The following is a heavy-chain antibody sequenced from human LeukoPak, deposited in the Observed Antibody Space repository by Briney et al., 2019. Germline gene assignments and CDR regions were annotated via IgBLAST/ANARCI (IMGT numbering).Heavy chain of an antibody. CDR1: GFTFSSYG. CDR2: ISYDGSNK. Sequence: GGSLRLSCAASGFTFSSYGMHWVRQAPGKGLGWVAVISYDGSNKYYADSVKGRFTISRDNSKNTLYLQMNSLRAEDTAVYYCAKPYYCSSTSCGPYFDYWGQGTLVTVSS. CDR3: AKPYYCSSTSCGPYFDY. D-gene: IGHD2-2*01. J-gene: IGHJ4*02. V-gene: IGHV3-30*18.